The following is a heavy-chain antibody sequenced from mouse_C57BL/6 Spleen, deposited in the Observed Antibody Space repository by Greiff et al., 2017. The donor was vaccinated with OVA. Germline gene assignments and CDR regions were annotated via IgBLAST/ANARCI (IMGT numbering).Heavy chain of an antibody. Sequence: QVQLQQSGAELVRPGASVTLSCKASGYTFTDYEMHWVKQTPVHGLEWIGAFDPETGGTAYNQKFKGKAKLTADKSSSTAYMELRSLTSEDSAVYYYTRSITTVVIDYWGQGTTLTVSS. V-gene: IGHV1-15*01. CDR2: FDPETGGT. CDR3: TRSITTVVIDY. CDR1: GYTFTDYE. J-gene: IGHJ2*01. D-gene: IGHD1-1*01.